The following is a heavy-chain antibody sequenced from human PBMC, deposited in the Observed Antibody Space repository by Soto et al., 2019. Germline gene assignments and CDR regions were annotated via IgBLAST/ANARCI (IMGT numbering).Heavy chain of an antibody. J-gene: IGHJ6*02. Sequence: PGGSLRLSCAASGFTFSSYAMHRVCQAPGKGLEGVAVISYDGSNKYYADSVKGRFTISRDNSKNTLYLQMNSLRAEDTAVYYRARTYSSAYGMDVWGQGPTVTVSS. D-gene: IGHD6-25*01. V-gene: IGHV3-30-3*01. CDR3: ARTYSSAYGMDV. CDR1: GFTFSSYA. CDR2: ISYDGSNK.